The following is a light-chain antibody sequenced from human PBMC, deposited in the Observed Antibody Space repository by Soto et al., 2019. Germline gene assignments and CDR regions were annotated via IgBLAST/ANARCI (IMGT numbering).Light chain of an antibody. CDR3: QQYYSVPIT. CDR2: GAS. Sequence: EIVMTQSPATLSVSPGESATLSCRASQSVASHLAWYQQKPGQAPRLLIFGASVRATGIPARFSGSGSGTEFVLTIDSLQSEDFAVYYCQQYYSVPITFGQGTRLEIK. J-gene: IGKJ5*01. CDR1: QSVASH. V-gene: IGKV3-15*01.